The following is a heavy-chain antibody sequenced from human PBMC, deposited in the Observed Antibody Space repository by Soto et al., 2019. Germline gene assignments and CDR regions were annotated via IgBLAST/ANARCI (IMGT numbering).Heavy chain of an antibody. J-gene: IGHJ5*02. Sequence: SGTLSLTCTVSGGSISSGIYYWGWIRQPPGKGLEYIASMYYSGITYYNPSLKSRATISVDTSKNQISLKLRSVTAADTAVYYCARQDGQTTVTTVRLWFDPWGQGTLVTVCS. CDR2: MYYSGIT. V-gene: IGHV4-39*01. CDR3: ARQDGQTTVTTVRLWFDP. CDR1: GGSISSGIYY. D-gene: IGHD4-17*01.